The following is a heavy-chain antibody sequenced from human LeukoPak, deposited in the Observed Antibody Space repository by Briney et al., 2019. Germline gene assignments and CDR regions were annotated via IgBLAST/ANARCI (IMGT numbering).Heavy chain of an antibody. D-gene: IGHD3-10*01. CDR1: GGSFSGYY. CDR2: INHSGST. J-gene: IGHJ4*02. Sequence: SETLSLTCAVYGGSFSGYYWSWIRQPPGKGLDWIGEINHSGSTNYNPSLKSRVTISVDTSKNQFSLKLSSVTAADTAVYYCARGTLLRPRHYFDYWGQGTLVTVSS. V-gene: IGHV4-34*01. CDR3: ARGTLLRPRHYFDY.